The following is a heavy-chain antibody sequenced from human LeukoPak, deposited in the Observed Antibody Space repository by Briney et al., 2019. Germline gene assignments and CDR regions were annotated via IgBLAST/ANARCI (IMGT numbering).Heavy chain of an antibody. CDR3: ARGELPDSDAFDI. D-gene: IGHD1-26*01. J-gene: IGHJ3*02. V-gene: IGHV3-7*01. Sequence: AGGSLRLSCAASGFAFISCCMTWVRHAPGKGLEWGASIKQDGCEKYYGDSVKGRFTVSRDNAKNSLYLQMNSLRADDTAVYYCARGELPDSDAFDIWGQGTMVTVSS. CDR2: IKQDGCEK. CDR1: GFAFISCC.